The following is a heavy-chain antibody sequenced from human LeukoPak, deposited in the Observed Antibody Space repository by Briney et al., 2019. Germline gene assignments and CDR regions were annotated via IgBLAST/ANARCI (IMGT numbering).Heavy chain of an antibody. Sequence: GGSLRLSCAASGFTFSNYGMNWVRQAPGKGLEWVSRISGTGGTTFYADSVKGRFTISRDNAKNSLYLQMNSLRAEDTAVYYCARGLDYWGQGTPVTVSS. J-gene: IGHJ4*02. V-gene: IGHV3-23*01. CDR3: ARGLDY. CDR2: ISGTGGTT. CDR1: GFTFSNYG.